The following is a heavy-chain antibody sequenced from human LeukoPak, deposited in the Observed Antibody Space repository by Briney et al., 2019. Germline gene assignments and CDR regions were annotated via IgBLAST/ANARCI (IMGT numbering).Heavy chain of an antibody. CDR2: IYYNGNT. D-gene: IGHD3-22*01. Sequence: SETLSLTCTVSGGSISSTNYYWGWIRQPPGKGLEWIASIYYNGNTHYNPSLKSRVTISIDTSNNQFSLNLRSVTAADTAIYYCARRYYYHSSGYYYSYLDYWGQGALVTVSS. CDR3: ARRYYYHSSGYYYSYLDY. CDR1: GGSISSTNYY. J-gene: IGHJ4*02. V-gene: IGHV4-39*07.